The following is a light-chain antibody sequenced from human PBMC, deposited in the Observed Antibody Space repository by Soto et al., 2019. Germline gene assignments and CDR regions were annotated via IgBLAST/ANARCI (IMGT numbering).Light chain of an antibody. V-gene: IGKV3-15*01. J-gene: IGKJ1*01. CDR3: QQYNNWPQT. CDR1: QSVSSN. Sequence: EIVMTQSPATLSVSPGERATLSCRASQSVSSNLAWYQQKPGQAPRPLIYGASTRATGIPARFSGSGSGTEFTLTISGLQSEDFAVYYCQQYNNWPQTFGQGTKVDIK. CDR2: GAS.